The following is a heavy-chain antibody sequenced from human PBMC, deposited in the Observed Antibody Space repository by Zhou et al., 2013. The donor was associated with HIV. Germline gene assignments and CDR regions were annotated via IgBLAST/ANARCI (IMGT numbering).Heavy chain of an antibody. CDR2: VRPYNGDT. Sequence: QVQLMQSGTELKKPGASVKISCKVSGYIFNQYGLHWVRQAPGQRPEWMGWVRPYNGDTNYSEKFYGRVTMRKDTNTGTAYMELRTLTSDDTAFYYCARGPTGGRSYLDYWGQGTLGLRLL. J-gene: IGHJ4*02. V-gene: IGHV1-18*01. D-gene: IGHD7-27*01. CDR3: ARGPTGGRSYLDY. CDR1: GYIFNQYG.